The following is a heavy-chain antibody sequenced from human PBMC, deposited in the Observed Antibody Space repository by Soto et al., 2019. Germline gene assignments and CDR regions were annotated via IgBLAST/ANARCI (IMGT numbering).Heavy chain of an antibody. CDR3: AREDLERPLTLDY. D-gene: IGHD1-1*01. CDR2: IKQDGSDI. J-gene: IGHJ4*02. Sequence: EVQLVESGGGLVQPGWSLRLSCAASGFTFSRYWMNWVRQAPGKGLEWVANIKQDGSDIYYVDSVKGRFTISRDNAKNSLYMQMNSLRAEDTAVYYCAREDLERPLTLDYWGQGTLVTVSS. V-gene: IGHV3-7*01. CDR1: GFTFSRYW.